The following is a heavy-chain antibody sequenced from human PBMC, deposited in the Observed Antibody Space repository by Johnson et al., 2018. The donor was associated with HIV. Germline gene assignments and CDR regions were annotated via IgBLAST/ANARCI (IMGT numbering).Heavy chain of an antibody. D-gene: IGHD2-15*01. V-gene: IGHV3-13*01. CDR1: GFTFSSYD. Sequence: VQLVESGGGLVQPGGSLRLSCAASGFTFSSYDMHWVRQATGKGLEWVSTIGTAGDTYYPGSVKGRFTVSREDAKNSLYLQMNSLRAGDTALYYCARAVCRGGRCYSHDAFDILGQGTMVTVSS. CDR3: ARAVCRGGRCYSHDAFDI. CDR2: IGTAGDT. J-gene: IGHJ3*02.